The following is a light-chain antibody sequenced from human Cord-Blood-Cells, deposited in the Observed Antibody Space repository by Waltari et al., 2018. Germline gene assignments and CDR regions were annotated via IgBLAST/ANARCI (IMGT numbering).Light chain of an antibody. CDR3: SSYTSSSTWV. J-gene: IGLJ3*02. CDR2: DVR. CDR1: SSDVGGYNY. Sequence: QSALTQPASVSGSPGQSITISCTGTSSDVGGYNYVSWYQQHPGKAPKLMIYDVRNRPSGVSNRFSCSKSGNTASLPISGLQAEDEADYYCSSYTSSSTWVFGGGTKLTVL. V-gene: IGLV2-14*03.